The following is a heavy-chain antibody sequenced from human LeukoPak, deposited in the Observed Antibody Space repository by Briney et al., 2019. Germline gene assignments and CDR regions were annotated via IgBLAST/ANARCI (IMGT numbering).Heavy chain of an antibody. CDR1: GGSFSGYY. CDR2: IYYSGST. CDR3: ASAYYYDSSGYYHDAFDI. J-gene: IGHJ3*02. Sequence: SETLSLTCAVYGGSFSGYYWSWIRQPPGKGLEWIGYIYYSGSTNYNPSLKSRVTISVDTSKNQFSLKLGSVTAADTAVYYCASAYYYDSSGYYHDAFDIWGQGTMVTVSS. D-gene: IGHD3-22*01. V-gene: IGHV4-59*08.